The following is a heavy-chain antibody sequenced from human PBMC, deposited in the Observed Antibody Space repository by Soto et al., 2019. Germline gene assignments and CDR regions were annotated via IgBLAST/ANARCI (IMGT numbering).Heavy chain of an antibody. J-gene: IGHJ4*02. D-gene: IGHD2-21*01. V-gene: IGHV1-8*01. Sequence: QVQLVQSGAEVKKPGASVKVSCKASGYTFTSYDINWVRQVTGQGLEWMGWMNPNSGYTGHAQKFQGRVTMTRDTSTSTAYMKLSSLRSEDTAVYYCARVFGSIDYWGQGTLVTVSS. CDR3: ARVFGSIDY. CDR1: GYTFTSYD. CDR2: MNPNSGYT.